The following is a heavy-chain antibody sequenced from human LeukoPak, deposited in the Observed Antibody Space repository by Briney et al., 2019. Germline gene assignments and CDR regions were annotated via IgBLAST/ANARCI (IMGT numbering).Heavy chain of an antibody. CDR3: ARLDPFGVVTQGAY. CDR2: IYYSGST. Sequence: PSETLSLTCTVSGGSISSSSYYWGWIRQPPGKGLEWIGSIYYSGSTNYNPSLKSRVTISVDTSKNQFSLKLSSVTAADTAVYYCARLDPFGVVTQGAYWGQGTLVTVSS. J-gene: IGHJ4*02. CDR1: GGSISSSSYY. D-gene: IGHD3-3*01. V-gene: IGHV4-39*01.